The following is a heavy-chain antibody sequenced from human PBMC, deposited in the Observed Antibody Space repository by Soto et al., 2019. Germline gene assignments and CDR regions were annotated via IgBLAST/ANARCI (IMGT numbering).Heavy chain of an antibody. CDR1: GFTFSEYS. V-gene: IGHV3-64D*06. CDR3: VKVSTFYDILTGYYSTNFFDP. Sequence: GGSLRLSCSASGFTFSEYSMHWVRQAPGKGLQYVSTISSDGDITYYADSVKGRFTISRDNSKNTLYLQMNSLRPEDTAVYYCVKVSTFYDILTGYYSTNFFDPWGQGTLVTSPQ. J-gene: IGHJ5*02. D-gene: IGHD3-9*01. CDR2: ISSDGDIT.